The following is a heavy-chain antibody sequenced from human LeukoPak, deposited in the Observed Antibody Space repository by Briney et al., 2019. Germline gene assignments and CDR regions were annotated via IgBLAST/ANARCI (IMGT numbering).Heavy chain of an antibody. V-gene: IGHV3-23*01. CDR3: AKSHSVEQRGYFDY. J-gene: IGHJ4*02. D-gene: IGHD1/OR15-1a*01. CDR2: IANGGGST. Sequence: GGSLRLSCAASRFTFSTYAMSWVRQAPGKGLEWISTIANGGGSTYYADSVKGRFTISRDNSKNTLYLQMNSLRAEDMAVYYCAKSHSVEQRGYFDYWGQGTLVTVSS. CDR1: RFTFSTYA.